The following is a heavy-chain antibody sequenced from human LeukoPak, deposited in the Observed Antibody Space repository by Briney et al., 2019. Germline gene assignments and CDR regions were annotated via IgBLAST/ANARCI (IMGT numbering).Heavy chain of an antibody. D-gene: IGHD3-10*01. CDR2: ISSNGGST. Sequence: GGPLRLSCAASGFTFSSYAMHWVRQAPGKGLEYVSAISSNGGSTYYANSVKGRFTISRDNSKNTLYLQMNSLRAEDTAVYYCAKTLRGFDYWGQGTLVTVSS. CDR3: AKTLRGFDY. J-gene: IGHJ4*02. CDR1: GFTFSSYA. V-gene: IGHV3-64*01.